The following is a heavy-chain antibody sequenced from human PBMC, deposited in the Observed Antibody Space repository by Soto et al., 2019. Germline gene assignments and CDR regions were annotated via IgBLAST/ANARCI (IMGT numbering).Heavy chain of an antibody. Sequence: PGGSLRLSCAASGFTFSSYAMSWVRQAPGKGLEWVSAISGSGGSTYYADSVKGRFTISRDNSKNTLYLQMNSLRAEDTAVYYCAKGAVPQNLGYCTNGVCSRYCSGGSCYSGLKRSYYYYYYMDVWGKGTTVTVSS. CDR2: ISGSGGST. CDR1: GFTFSSYA. V-gene: IGHV3-23*01. J-gene: IGHJ6*03. D-gene: IGHD2-15*01. CDR3: AKGAVPQNLGYCTNGVCSRYCSGGSCYSGLKRSYYYYYYMDV.